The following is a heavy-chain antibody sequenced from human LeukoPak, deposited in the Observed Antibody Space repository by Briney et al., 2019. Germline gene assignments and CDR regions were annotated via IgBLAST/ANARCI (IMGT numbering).Heavy chain of an antibody. CDR2: IYYSGST. CDR1: GGSISSSSYY. Sequence: PLETLSLTCTVSGGSISSSSYYWGWIRQPPGKGLEWIGSIYYSGSTYYNPSLKSRVTISVDTSKNQFSLKLSSVTAADTAVYYCATTPADIVVVPAAMGLVDYWGQGTLVTVSS. J-gene: IGHJ4*02. CDR3: ATTPADIVVVPAAMGLVDY. D-gene: IGHD2-2*01. V-gene: IGHV4-39*01.